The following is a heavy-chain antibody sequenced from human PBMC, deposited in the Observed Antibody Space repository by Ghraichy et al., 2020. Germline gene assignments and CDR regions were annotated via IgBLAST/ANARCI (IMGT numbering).Heavy chain of an antibody. CDR3: ARDTWFGGELVPFDY. CDR2: IYSGGSA. CDR1: GFTVSSNY. V-gene: IGHV3-66*01. J-gene: IGHJ4*02. Sequence: GESLRLSCAASGFTVSSNYMSWVRQAPGKGLEWVSVIYSGGSAYYADSVKGRFTISRDNSKNTLYLQMNSLRAEDTAVYYCARDTWFGGELVPFDYWGQGTLVTVSS. D-gene: IGHD3-16*01.